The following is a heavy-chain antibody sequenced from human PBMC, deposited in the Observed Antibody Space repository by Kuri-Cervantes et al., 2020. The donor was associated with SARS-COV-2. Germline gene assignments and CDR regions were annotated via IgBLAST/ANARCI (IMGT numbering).Heavy chain of an antibody. J-gene: IGHJ6*02. CDR1: GFSLSNARMG. CDR2: IFSNDER. V-gene: IGHV2-26*01. D-gene: IGHD3-3*01. Sequence: SGPTLVNPTETFTLTCTVSGFSLSNARMGVSWIRQPPGKALEWLAHIFSNDERSYSTSLKSRLTISKDTSKSQVVLTMTNIDPVDTATYYCARFRNCDFWSGRGYYYYGMDVWGQGTTVTVSS. CDR3: ARFRNCDFWSGRGYYYYGMDV.